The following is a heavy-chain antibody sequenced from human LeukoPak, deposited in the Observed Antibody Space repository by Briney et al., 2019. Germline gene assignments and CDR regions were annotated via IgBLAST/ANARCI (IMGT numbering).Heavy chain of an antibody. CDR3: TTLGKEHWFDT. V-gene: IGHV4-59*08. CDR2: ICYIGST. J-gene: IGHJ5*02. CDR1: GGSISSYY. D-gene: IGHD7-27*01. Sequence: SATLSLTCTASGGSISSYYWSWIRQPPGKGLEWIGYICYIGSTNYNPSLKSRVTISVDTSKNQFSLKLSSVTAADTAVHYCTTLGKEHWFDTWGQGTLVTVSS.